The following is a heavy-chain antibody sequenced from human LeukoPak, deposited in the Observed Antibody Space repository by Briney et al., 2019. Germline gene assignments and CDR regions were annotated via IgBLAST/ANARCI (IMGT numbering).Heavy chain of an antibody. Sequence: ETLSLTCTVSGGSISSSGYYWGWIRQPPGKGLEWVSLITGSGGTTHYVDSVKGRFTISRDNSKNTLYLQLNGLRADDTAVYYCARERVTTTSFDYWGQGTLVTVSS. CDR3: ARERVTTTSFDY. D-gene: IGHD4-11*01. CDR1: GGSISSSGYY. J-gene: IGHJ4*02. V-gene: IGHV3-23*01. CDR2: ITGSGGTT.